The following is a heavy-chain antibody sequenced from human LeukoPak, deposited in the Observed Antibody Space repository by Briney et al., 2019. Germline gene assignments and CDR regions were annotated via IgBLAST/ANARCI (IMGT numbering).Heavy chain of an antibody. D-gene: IGHD3-3*01. CDR1: GGSISSYY. J-gene: IGHJ4*02. V-gene: IGHV4-4*07. CDR2: IYTSGST. CDR3: ARDASAYDFWSGHYYFDY. Sequence: SETLSLTCTVSGGSISSYYWSWIRQPAGKGLEWIGRIYTSGSTNYNPSLKSRVTMSVDTSKNQFSLKLSSVTAADTAVYYCARDASAYDFWSGHYYFDYWGQGTLVTVSS.